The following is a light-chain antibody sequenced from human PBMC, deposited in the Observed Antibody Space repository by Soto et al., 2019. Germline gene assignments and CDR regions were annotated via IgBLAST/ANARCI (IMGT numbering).Light chain of an antibody. CDR2: EVS. V-gene: IGLV2-23*02. CDR1: SSDVGSSNL. CDR3: RSYTGSSTHV. J-gene: IGLJ1*01. Sequence: QSVLTQPASVSGSPGQSITFSCTGTSSDVGSSNLVSWYQQHPGKAPKLLIYEVSKRPSGVSNRFSGSKSGNTASLTISGLQAEDEADYYCRSYTGSSTHVFGTGTKVT.